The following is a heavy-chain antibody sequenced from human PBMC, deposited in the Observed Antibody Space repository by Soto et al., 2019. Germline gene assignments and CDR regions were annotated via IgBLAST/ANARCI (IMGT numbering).Heavy chain of an antibody. J-gene: IGHJ6*01. V-gene: IGHV3-13*01. CDR1: GFTFSSYD. CDR3: ARAIAGPQDYYYVMDG. CDR2: IGTAGDT. Sequence: GGSLRLSCAASGFTFSSYDMHWVRQATGKGLEWVSAIGTAGDTYYPGSVKGRFTISRENAKNSLYLQMNSLRADDTAVYYCARAIAGPQDYYYVMDGCGQGTTVTVSS.